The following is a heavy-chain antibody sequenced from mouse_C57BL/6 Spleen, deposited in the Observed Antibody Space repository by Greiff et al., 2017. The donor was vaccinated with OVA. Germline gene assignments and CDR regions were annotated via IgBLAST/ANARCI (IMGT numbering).Heavy chain of an antibody. J-gene: IGHJ4*01. Sequence: VQLQQSGPGLVQPSQCLSITCTVSGFSFTSYGVHWVRQSPGKGLEWLGVICSGGSTDYNAAFITKLSIRKDNYKSQVFFKMNSIQANDTAIYYCARMPDYGSSCYAMDYWGQGTSVTVSS. CDR3: ARMPDYGSSCYAMDY. CDR1: GFSFTSYG. D-gene: IGHD1-1*01. V-gene: IGHV2-2*02. CDR2: ICSGGST.